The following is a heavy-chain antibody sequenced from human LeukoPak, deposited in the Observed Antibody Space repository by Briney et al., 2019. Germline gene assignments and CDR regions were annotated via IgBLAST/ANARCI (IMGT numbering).Heavy chain of an antibody. Sequence: SETLSLTCTVSGGSISSDYWSWIRQPPGKGLEWIGYIYYSGSTNYNPSLKSRVTISVDTSKNQFSLKLSSVTAADTAVYYCASPQGPWGQGTLVTVSS. CDR2: IYYSGST. CDR3: ASPQGP. V-gene: IGHV4-59*08. CDR1: GGSISSDY. J-gene: IGHJ5*02.